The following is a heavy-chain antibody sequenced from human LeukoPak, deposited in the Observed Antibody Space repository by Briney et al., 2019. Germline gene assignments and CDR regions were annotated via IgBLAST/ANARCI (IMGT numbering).Heavy chain of an antibody. CDR3: ASGDYVWGSYRYTPFDY. V-gene: IGHV1-2*02. D-gene: IGHD3-16*02. Sequence: ASVKVSCKASGYTFTGYYMHWVRQAPGQGLAWMGWLNPNSGGTNYAQKFQGRVTMTRDTSISTAYMELSRLRSDDTAVYYCASGDYVWGSYRYTPFDYWGQGTLVTVSS. CDR2: LNPNSGGT. J-gene: IGHJ4*02. CDR1: GYTFTGYY.